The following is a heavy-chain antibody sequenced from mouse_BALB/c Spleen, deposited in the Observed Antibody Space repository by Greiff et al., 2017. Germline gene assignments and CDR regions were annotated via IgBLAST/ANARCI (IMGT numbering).Heavy chain of an antibody. V-gene: IGHV3-2*02. CDR1: GYSITSDYA. J-gene: IGHJ1*01. D-gene: IGHD1-1*01. Sequence: VQLQQSGPGLVKPSQSLSLTCTVTGYSITSDYAWNWIRQFPGNKLEWMGYISYSGSTSYNPSLKSRISITRDTSKNQFFLQLNSVTTEDTATYYCARGTTRLYWYFDVWGAGTTVTVSS. CDR2: ISYSGST. CDR3: ARGTTRLYWYFDV.